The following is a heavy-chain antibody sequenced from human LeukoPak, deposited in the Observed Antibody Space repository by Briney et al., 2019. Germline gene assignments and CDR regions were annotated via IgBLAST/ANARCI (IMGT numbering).Heavy chain of an antibody. CDR2: ISTYNGNT. CDR3: ARVTGWYNYDY. Sequence: ASVKVSCKASGYKFVAYYIHWVRQAPGQGLEWMGWISTYNGNTNYAQKLQGRVTMTTDTSTSTAYVELRSLRSDDTAMYYCARVTGWYNYDYWGQGTLVTVSS. D-gene: IGHD1-20*01. CDR1: GYKFVAYY. V-gene: IGHV1-18*04. J-gene: IGHJ4*02.